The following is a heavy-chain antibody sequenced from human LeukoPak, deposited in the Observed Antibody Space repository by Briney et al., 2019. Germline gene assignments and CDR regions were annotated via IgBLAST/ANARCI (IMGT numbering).Heavy chain of an antibody. CDR1: GYTFSSYG. V-gene: IGHV1-2*02. CDR2: ITPNSGGT. J-gene: IGHJ4*02. Sequence: ASVKVSCKTSGYTFSSYGISWVRQAPGQGLEWVGWITPNSGGTNYAQKFQGRVTMTRDTSISTAYMELSSLTSDDTAMYYCARGSANNGAGPKRAFEYWGQGTLVTLSS. CDR3: ARGSANNGAGPKRAFEY. D-gene: IGHD1/OR15-1a*01.